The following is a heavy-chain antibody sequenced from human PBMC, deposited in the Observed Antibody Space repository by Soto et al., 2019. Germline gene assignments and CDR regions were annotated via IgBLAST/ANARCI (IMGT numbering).Heavy chain of an antibody. CDR1: GGSISSGGYY. CDR2: IYYSGST. J-gene: IGHJ5*02. CDR3: ARAGIAARPKSWFDP. V-gene: IGHV4-31*03. Sequence: QVQLQASGPGLVKPSQTLSLTCTVSGGSISSGGYYWSWIRQPPGKGLEWIGYIYYSGSTYYNPSLKSRVTISVDTSKNQVSLKLTAVTAADTAVYYCARAGIAARPKSWFDPWGQGTLVTFSS. D-gene: IGHD6-6*01.